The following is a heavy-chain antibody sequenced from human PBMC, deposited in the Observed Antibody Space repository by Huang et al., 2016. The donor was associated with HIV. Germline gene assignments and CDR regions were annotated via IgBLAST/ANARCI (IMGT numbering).Heavy chain of an antibody. J-gene: IGHJ4*02. D-gene: IGHD7-27*01. V-gene: IGHV4-30-4*08. CDR3: ARAPGDGDYFDY. CDR2: IYYSGST. Sequence: QVQLQESGPGLVKPSQTLSLTCTVSGGSISSGGSYWSWIRQPPGKGLEWIGYIYYSGSTYDNPSPKRRVTISLDTSKNQFSLKLNSVTAADTAVYYCARAPGDGDYFDYWGQGTLVTVSS. CDR1: GGSISSGGSY.